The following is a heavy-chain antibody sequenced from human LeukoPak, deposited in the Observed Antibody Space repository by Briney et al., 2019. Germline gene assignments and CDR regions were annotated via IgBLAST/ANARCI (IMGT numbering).Heavy chain of an antibody. CDR3: ARGSKVLVAATYD. CDR1: GFTFSSYA. V-gene: IGHV3-23*01. CDR2: ISGSGGST. D-gene: IGHD2-15*01. J-gene: IGHJ4*02. Sequence: QSGGSLRLSCAASGFTFSSYAMSWVRQAPGKGLEWVSAISGSGGSTYYADSVKGRFTISRDNSKNTLYLQMNSLSAEDTAVYYCARGSKVLVAATYDWGQGTLVTVSS.